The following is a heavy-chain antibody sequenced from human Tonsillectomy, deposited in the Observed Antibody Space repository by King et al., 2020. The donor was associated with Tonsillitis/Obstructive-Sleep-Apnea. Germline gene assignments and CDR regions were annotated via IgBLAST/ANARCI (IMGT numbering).Heavy chain of an antibody. Sequence: VQLVESGGGVVQPGRSLRLSCAASGFTFSSSAMHWVRQAPGKGLEWVAVISYDVNNKYYADSVKGRFTISRDNSKNTLYLQMKSLRAEDTAVYSCARDGDDGDPVYYFDYWGQGTLVTVSS. CDR1: GFTFSSSA. CDR2: ISYDVNNK. V-gene: IGHV3-30*01. D-gene: IGHD4-17*01. CDR3: ARDGDDGDPVYYFDY. J-gene: IGHJ4*02.